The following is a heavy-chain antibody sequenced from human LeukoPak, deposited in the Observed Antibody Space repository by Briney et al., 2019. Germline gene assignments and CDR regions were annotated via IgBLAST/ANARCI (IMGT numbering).Heavy chain of an antibody. Sequence: PSETLSLTCTVSGCSISSSDYYWGWIRQSPGKGLEWIGTIYYSGSTYYNPSLKSRVTISVDTSKNQFSLKLSSVTAADTAVFYCARHTSSWYGFDPWGQGTLVTVSS. CDR1: GCSISSSDYY. CDR3: ARHTSSWYGFDP. J-gene: IGHJ5*02. D-gene: IGHD6-19*01. CDR2: IYYSGST. V-gene: IGHV4-39*01.